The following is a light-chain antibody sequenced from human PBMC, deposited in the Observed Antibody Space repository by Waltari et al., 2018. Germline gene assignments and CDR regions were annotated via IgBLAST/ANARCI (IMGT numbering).Light chain of an antibody. J-gene: IGKJ1*01. CDR2: KAS. CDR1: QSISSW. CDR3: QQYNSYSRT. V-gene: IGKV1-5*03. Sequence: DIQVAQSTSPLSASVGDRVTITCRASQSISSWLAWYQQKPGKAPKPLIYKASSLESGVPSRFSGSGSGTEFTLTISSLQPDDFATYYCQQYNSYSRTFGQGTKVEIK.